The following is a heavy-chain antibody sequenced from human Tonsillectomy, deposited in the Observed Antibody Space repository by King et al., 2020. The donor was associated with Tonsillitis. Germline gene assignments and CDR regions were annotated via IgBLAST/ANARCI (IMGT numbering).Heavy chain of an antibody. V-gene: IGHV4-39*07. D-gene: IGHD3-22*01. CDR2: IYYSGST. CDR3: ASLLYDYESSGYTY. Sequence: LQLQESGPGLVKPSKTLSLTCTVSGDSINSSSYYWGWIRQPPGKGLEWIGTIYYSGSTYYNPSLKSRVTISIDTSKNQFSLKLSSVTAADTAVYYCASLLYDYESSGYTYWGQGTLVTVSS. CDR1: GDSINSSSYY. J-gene: IGHJ4*02.